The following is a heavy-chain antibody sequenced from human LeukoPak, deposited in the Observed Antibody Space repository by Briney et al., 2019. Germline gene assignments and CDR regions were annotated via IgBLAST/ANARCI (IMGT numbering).Heavy chain of an antibody. D-gene: IGHD5-18*01. J-gene: IGHJ4*02. CDR3: ARWEGGYSYGYRVYFDY. CDR2: INHSGST. CDR1: GGSFSGYY. V-gene: IGHV4-34*01. Sequence: PSETLSLTCAVYGGSFSGYYWSWIRQPPGKGLEWIGEINHSGSTNYNPSLKSRVTISVDTSKNQFSLKLSSVTAADTAVYYCARWEGGYSYGYRVYFDYWGQGTLVTVSS.